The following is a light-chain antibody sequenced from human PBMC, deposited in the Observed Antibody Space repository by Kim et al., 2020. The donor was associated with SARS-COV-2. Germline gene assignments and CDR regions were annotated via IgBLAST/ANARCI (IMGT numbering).Light chain of an antibody. V-gene: IGLV1-47*01. Sequence: ELTQPPSASGTPGQRVTISCSGSSSNIGNNYVYWYRQLPGTAPKLLISSNNQRPSGVPDRFSGSKSGTSASLAISGLRSEDEADYYCAAWDDSLSGPVFGGGTQLTVL. CDR2: SNN. CDR3: AAWDDSLSGPV. J-gene: IGLJ3*02. CDR1: SSNIGNNY.